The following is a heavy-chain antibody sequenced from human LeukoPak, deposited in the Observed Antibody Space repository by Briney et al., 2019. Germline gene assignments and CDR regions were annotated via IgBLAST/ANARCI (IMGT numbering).Heavy chain of an antibody. D-gene: IGHD6-13*01. Sequence: ASVKVSCKASGYTFTGYYMHWVRQAPGQGLEWMGRISTYNGNTNYAQKLQGRVTMTTDTSTRTAYMEMRSLRSDDTAVYYCARNGQQLYSDYWGQGTLVIVSS. CDR3: ARNGQQLYSDY. CDR2: ISTYNGNT. CDR1: GYTFTGYY. J-gene: IGHJ4*02. V-gene: IGHV1-18*04.